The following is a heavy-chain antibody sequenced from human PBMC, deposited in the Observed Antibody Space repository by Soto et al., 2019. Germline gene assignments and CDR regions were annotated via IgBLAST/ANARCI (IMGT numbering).Heavy chain of an antibody. J-gene: IGHJ6*02. CDR1: GGSISSYY. Sequence: PSETLSLTCTVSGGSISSYYWSWIRQPPGKGLEWIGYIYYSGSTNYNPSLKSRVTISVGTSKNQFSLKLSSVTAADTAVYYCARGNNDYDFWSGSPRHYYGMDVWGQGTTVTVS. CDR2: IYYSGST. CDR3: ARGNNDYDFWSGSPRHYYGMDV. D-gene: IGHD3-3*01. V-gene: IGHV4-59*01.